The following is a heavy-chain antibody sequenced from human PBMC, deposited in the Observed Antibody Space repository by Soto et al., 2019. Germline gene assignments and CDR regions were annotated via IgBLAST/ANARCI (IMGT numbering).Heavy chain of an antibody. CDR3: ARDKSPYDSSGYYGGQGAFDI. D-gene: IGHD3-22*01. CDR2: IYYSGST. CDR1: GGSISSGGYY. J-gene: IGHJ3*02. Sequence: SETLSLTCTVSGGSISSGGYYWSWIRQHPGKGLECIGYIYYSGSTYYNPSLKSRVTISVDTSKNQFSLKLSSVTAADTAVYYCARDKSPYDSSGYYGGQGAFDIWGQGTMVTVSS. V-gene: IGHV4-31*03.